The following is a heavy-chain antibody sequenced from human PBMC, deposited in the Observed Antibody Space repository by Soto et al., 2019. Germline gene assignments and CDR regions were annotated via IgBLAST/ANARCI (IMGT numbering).Heavy chain of an antibody. V-gene: IGHV1-3*01. J-gene: IGHJ4*02. CDR3: ARDASYDYVWGSYPYFDY. Sequence: ASVKVSCKASGYTFTSYAMHWVRQAPGQRLEWMGWINAGNGNTKYSQKFQGRVTITRDTSASTAYMELSSLRSEDTAVYYCARDASYDYVWGSYPYFDYWGQGTLVTV. D-gene: IGHD3-16*01. CDR2: INAGNGNT. CDR1: GYTFTSYA.